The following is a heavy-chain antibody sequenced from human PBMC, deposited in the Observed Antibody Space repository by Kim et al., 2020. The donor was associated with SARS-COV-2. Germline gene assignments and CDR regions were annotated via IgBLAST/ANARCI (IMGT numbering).Heavy chain of an antibody. J-gene: IGHJ6*02. Sequence: ASVKVSCKASGYTFTSYAMNWVRQAPGQGLEWMGWINTNTGNPTYAQGFTGRFVFSLDTSVSTAYLQISSLKAEDTAVYYCATRGVGVNQPDEYYYYGMDVWGQGTTVTVSS. CDR3: ATRGVGVNQPDEYYYYGMDV. CDR1: GYTFTSYA. V-gene: IGHV7-4-1*02. D-gene: IGHD3-10*01. CDR2: INTNTGNP.